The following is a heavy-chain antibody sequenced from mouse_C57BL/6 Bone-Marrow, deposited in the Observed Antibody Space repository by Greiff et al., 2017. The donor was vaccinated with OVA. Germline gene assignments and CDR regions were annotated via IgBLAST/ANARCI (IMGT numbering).Heavy chain of an antibody. Sequence: EVKLVESGGDLVKPGGSLKLSCAVSGFSFSSYGMSWVRQSPDKRLEWVAALSSGGSYTYYPDSVKGRFTITRNNAKNTLNLQMSSLKTENTAMYNCARQGLGRFDCWGQGTTLTVSS. J-gene: IGHJ2*01. V-gene: IGHV5-6*01. CDR1: GFSFSSYG. CDR3: ARQGLGRFDC. D-gene: IGHD4-1*01. CDR2: LSSGGSYT.